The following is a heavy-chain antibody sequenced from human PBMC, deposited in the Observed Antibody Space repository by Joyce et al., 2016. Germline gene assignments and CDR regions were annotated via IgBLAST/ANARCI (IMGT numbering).Heavy chain of an antibody. V-gene: IGHV1-3*01. CDR3: ARDDQANQNYDFWSGYVLGAFDI. Sequence: QVQLVQSGAEVKKPGASVKVSCKASGYTFANYAINWVRQAPGQRLEWMGWINSKNGNTKYSQKFEGRVTITRDTSASTAYMELSSLKSEDSAVYYCARDDQANQNYDFWSGYVLGAFDIWGQGTMVTVSS. D-gene: IGHD3-3*01. CDR1: GYTFANYA. J-gene: IGHJ3*02. CDR2: INSKNGNT.